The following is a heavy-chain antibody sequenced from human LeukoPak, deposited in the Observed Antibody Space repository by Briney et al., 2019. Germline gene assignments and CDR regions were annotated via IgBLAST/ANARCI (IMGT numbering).Heavy chain of an antibody. CDR3: AKDFQYSSSPVGY. J-gene: IGHJ4*02. Sequence: GGSLRLSCAASGFTFSSYGMHWVRQAPGKGLEWVAVISYDGSNKYYADSVKGRFTISRDNSKNTLYLQMNSLRAEDTAVYYCAKDFQYSSSPVGYWGQGTLVTVSS. CDR1: GFTFSSYG. CDR2: ISYDGSNK. D-gene: IGHD6-6*01. V-gene: IGHV3-30*18.